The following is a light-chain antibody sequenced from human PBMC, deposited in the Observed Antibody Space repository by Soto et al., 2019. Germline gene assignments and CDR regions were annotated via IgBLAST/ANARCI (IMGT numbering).Light chain of an antibody. Sequence: DIQLTQSPSFLSASVGDRVTITCRASQGISSYLAWYQQKPGKAPKLLIYAASTFQSGVPSRFSGSGSGTEFPLTIRSLQPEDFATYYCQQLNSYPLTFGPGTKVDIK. J-gene: IGKJ3*01. CDR1: QGISSY. CDR2: AAS. V-gene: IGKV1-9*01. CDR3: QQLNSYPLT.